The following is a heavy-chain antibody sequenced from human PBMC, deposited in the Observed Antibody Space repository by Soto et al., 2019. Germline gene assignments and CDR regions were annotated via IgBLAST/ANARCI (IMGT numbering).Heavy chain of an antibody. Sequence: QVQLVQSGAEVKKPGSSVKVSCKASGVTFSSYAISRVLQAPGQGLAWMGGIIPIFGTANYAQKFQGRVTITADESTSTAYMELSSLRCEDTAVYYCARDRSLAVAGTGYWFDPWGQGTLVTVSS. CDR1: GVTFSSYA. V-gene: IGHV1-69*01. CDR2: IIPIFGTA. J-gene: IGHJ5*02. CDR3: ARDRSLAVAGTGYWFDP. D-gene: IGHD6-19*01.